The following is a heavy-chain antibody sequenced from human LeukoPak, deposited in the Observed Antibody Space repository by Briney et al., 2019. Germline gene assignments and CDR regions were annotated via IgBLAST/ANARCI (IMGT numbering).Heavy chain of an antibody. V-gene: IGHV1-18*01. CDR1: GYTFTSYG. CDR3: ARDLVGITGTKAFDY. CDR2: ISAYNGNT. D-gene: IGHD1-7*01. Sequence: ASLKVSCKASGYTFTSYGLSWVRQAHGQGLEWIVWISAYNGNTNYAQKLQGRVTMTTDTSTSTAYMELGSLRSDDTAVYYCARDLVGITGTKAFDYWGQGTLVTVSS. J-gene: IGHJ4*02.